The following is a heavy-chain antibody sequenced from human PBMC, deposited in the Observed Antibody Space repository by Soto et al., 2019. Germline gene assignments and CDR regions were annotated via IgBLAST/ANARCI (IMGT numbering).Heavy chain of an antibody. CDR2: IYHSGDT. CDR3: ARDLSSESLVGY. V-gene: IGHV4-4*02. CDR1: CGSISSSNW. D-gene: IGHD3-22*01. Sequence: SDTLSLTCAVSCGSISSSNWGSWVRQPPGKGLEWIGDIYHSGDTNYNPSLETRVTMSIDKSKNQFSLKLNSVTAADTAVYYCARDLSSESLVGYWGQGALVTVS. J-gene: IGHJ4*02.